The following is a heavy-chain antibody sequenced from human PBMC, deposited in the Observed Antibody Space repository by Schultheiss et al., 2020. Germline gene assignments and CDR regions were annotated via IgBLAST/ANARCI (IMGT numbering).Heavy chain of an antibody. V-gene: IGHV4-34*01. CDR3: ARGTVLVAATTYNWFDT. Sequence: SETLSLTCAFYGGSLSGHYWSWIRRPPGKGLEWIGEINHPGTTNYNPSLKSRVTISVDTSNNQFSLKLTSVTAAETALYYCARGTVLVAATTYNWFDTWGQGALGTVSS. CDR1: GGSLSGHY. D-gene: IGHD2-21*02. J-gene: IGHJ5*02. CDR2: INHPGTT.